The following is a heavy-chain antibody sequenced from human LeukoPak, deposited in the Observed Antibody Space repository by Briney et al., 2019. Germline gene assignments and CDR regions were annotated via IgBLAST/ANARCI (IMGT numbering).Heavy chain of an antibody. Sequence: PGGSLRLSCAASGFTFSGHWMHWVRQAPGKGLVWVARIGSDGSSTNYADSVKGRFTISRDNAKNTLYLQMNSLRVGDTAVYYCARSDYFEYWVQGTLVSVSS. CDR3: ARSDYFEY. CDR1: GFTFSGHW. CDR2: IGSDGSST. J-gene: IGHJ4*02. V-gene: IGHV3-74*01.